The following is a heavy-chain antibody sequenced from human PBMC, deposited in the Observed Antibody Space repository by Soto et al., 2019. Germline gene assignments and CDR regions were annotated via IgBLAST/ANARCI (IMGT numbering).Heavy chain of an antibody. J-gene: IGHJ5*02. CDR1: GYTFTGYY. D-gene: IGHD1-26*01. CDR3: AREIGSYYNWFDP. Sequence: ASVKVSCKASGYTFTGYYMHWVRQAPGQGLEWMGWINPNSGGTNYAQKFQGRVTMTRDTSISTAYMELSRLRSDDTAVYYCAREIGSYYNWFDPWGQGTMATVYS. CDR2: INPNSGGT. V-gene: IGHV1-2*02.